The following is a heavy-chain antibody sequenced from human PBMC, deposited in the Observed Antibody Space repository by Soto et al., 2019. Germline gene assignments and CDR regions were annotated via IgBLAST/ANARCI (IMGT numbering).Heavy chain of an antibody. V-gene: IGHV3-23*01. CDR3: AKDAVSYNGIYDPFDI. CDR2: IDGDGSA. J-gene: IGHJ3*02. Sequence: EVQLLESGGGLVQPGGSLRLSCVASGFTLSNYAMSWVRQAPGKRLEWVSVIDGDGSAKFADSVKGRLTVSRDNSKNTLYLQMDSLRAEDTAIYYCAKDAVSYNGIYDPFDIWGRGTMVTVSS. CDR1: GFTLSNYA. D-gene: IGHD1-1*01.